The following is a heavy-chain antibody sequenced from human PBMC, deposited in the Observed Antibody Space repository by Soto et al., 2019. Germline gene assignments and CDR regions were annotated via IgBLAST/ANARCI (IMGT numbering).Heavy chain of an antibody. V-gene: IGHV3-30-3*01. CDR3: ARTETDYYGIDV. CDR1: GFTFSSYA. CDR2: ISYDGSNK. Sequence: QVQLVESGGGVVQPGRSLRLSCAASGFTFSSYAMHWVRQAPGKGLEWVAVISYDGSNKYYADSVKGRFTISRDNSKNTLYLQMNSLRAEDTAVYYCARTETDYYGIDVWGQGTTVTVSS. J-gene: IGHJ6*02.